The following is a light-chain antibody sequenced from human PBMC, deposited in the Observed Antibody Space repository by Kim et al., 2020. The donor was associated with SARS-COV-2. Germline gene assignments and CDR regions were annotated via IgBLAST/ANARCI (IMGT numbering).Light chain of an antibody. Sequence: WSPGERATLSCRASQSVSSNYLAWYQQKPGQAPRLLIYGASSRASGIPDRFSGSGSGTDFTLTISRLEPEDFAVYYCQQYGSSPYTFGQGTKLEIK. J-gene: IGKJ2*01. CDR3: QQYGSSPYT. V-gene: IGKV3-20*01. CDR2: GAS. CDR1: QSVSSNY.